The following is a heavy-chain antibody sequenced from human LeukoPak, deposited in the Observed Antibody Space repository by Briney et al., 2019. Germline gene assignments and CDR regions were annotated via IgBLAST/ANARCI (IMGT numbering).Heavy chain of an antibody. CDR1: GFTFSNYG. CDR3: AKAERLGAFDI. CDR2: LSSSGGST. Sequence: PGGSLRLSCAASGFTFSNYGMNWVRQAPGKGLEWVSALSSSGGSTYYADSVKGRFTISRDNSKNTLYLQMNSLRAEDTAVYYCAKAERLGAFDIWGQGTMVTVSS. J-gene: IGHJ3*02. D-gene: IGHD1-1*01. V-gene: IGHV3-23*01.